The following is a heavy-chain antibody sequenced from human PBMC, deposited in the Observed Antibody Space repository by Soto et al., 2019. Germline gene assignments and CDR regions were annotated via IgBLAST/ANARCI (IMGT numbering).Heavy chain of an antibody. CDR3: ARPGLTTLELATTY. J-gene: IGHJ4*02. CDR1: RYTFTDYY. CDR2: IHPNSGVT. D-gene: IGHD5-12*01. Sequence: QVQLVQSGAEVKKPGASVKVSCKASRYTFTDYYMHWVRQSPGQGLEWMGWIHPNSGVTKFPQKFHGRVIMTRDKYRSTVYMELSRLTSDDTAVYYCARPGLTTLELATTYWGQGTLVTVSS. V-gene: IGHV1-2*02.